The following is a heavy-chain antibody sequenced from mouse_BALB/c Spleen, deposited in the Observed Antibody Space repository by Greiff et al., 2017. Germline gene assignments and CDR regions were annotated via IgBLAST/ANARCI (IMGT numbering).Heavy chain of an antibody. D-gene: IGHD2-2*01. CDR2: ISSGSSTI. Sequence: EVKLVESGGGLVQPGGSRKLSCAASGFTFSSFGMHWVRQAPEKGLEWVAYISSGSSTIYYADTVKGRFTISRDNPKNTLFLQMTSLRSEDTAMYYCARHGYDYWGQGTTLTVSS. CDR3: ARHGYDY. V-gene: IGHV5-17*02. J-gene: IGHJ2*01. CDR1: GFTFSSFG.